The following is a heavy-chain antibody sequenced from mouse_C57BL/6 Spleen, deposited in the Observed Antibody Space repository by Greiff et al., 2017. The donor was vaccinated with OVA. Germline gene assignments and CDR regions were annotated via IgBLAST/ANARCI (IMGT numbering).Heavy chain of an antibody. D-gene: IGHD1-1*01. J-gene: IGHJ1*03. CDR1: GYTFTSYW. Sequence: QVQLQQPGTELVKPGASVKLSCKASGYTFTSYWMHWVKQRPGQGLEWIGNINPSNGGTNYNEKFKSKATLTVDKSSSTAYMQLSSLTSEDSAVYYCARSHYGSSYWYFDGWGTGTTVTVSS. CDR2: INPSNGGT. V-gene: IGHV1-53*01. CDR3: ARSHYGSSYWYFDG.